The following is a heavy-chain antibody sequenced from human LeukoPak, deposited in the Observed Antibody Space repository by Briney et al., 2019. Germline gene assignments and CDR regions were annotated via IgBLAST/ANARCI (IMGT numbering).Heavy chain of an antibody. Sequence: PGGSLRLSCAASGFTFSSYAMHWVRQAPGKGLEWVAVISYDGSNKYYADSVKGRFTISRDNSKNTLYLQMNSLRAEDTAVYYCARPDSGSYPGGPQPIDYWGQGTVVTVSS. D-gene: IGHD1-26*01. CDR2: ISYDGSNK. V-gene: IGHV3-30-3*01. CDR1: GFTFSSYA. J-gene: IGHJ4*02. CDR3: ARPDSGSYPGGPQPIDY.